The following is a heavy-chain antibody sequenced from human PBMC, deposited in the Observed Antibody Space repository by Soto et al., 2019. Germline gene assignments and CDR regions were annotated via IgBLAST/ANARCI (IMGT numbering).Heavy chain of an antibody. CDR2: IYYSGTT. Sequence: ASETLSLTCAVYGGSFSGYYWTWIRQPPGTGLEWIGYIYYSGTTNYNPSLKSRVTISVDTSKNQFSLKLNSVTAADTAVYFCARSGYCGGDHCYPAGYPDYWGQGTLVTVSS. CDR1: GGSFSGYY. J-gene: IGHJ4*02. V-gene: IGHV4-34*11. CDR3: ARSGYCGGDHCYPAGYPDY. D-gene: IGHD2-21*01.